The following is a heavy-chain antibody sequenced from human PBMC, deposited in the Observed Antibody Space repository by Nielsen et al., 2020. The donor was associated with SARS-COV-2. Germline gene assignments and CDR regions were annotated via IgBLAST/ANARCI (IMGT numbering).Heavy chain of an antibody. D-gene: IGHD3-10*01. CDR1: GYSFPTYW. CDR3: ARLDQLLWFGDPSTKGYYYCYYMDV. V-gene: IGHV5-51*01. Sequence: GGSLRLSCKGSGYSFPTYWIGWVRQMPGKGLEWMGIIYPGDSDTRYSPSFQGQVTISADKSISTAYLQWSSLKASDTAKYYCARLDQLLWFGDPSTKGYYYCYYMDVWGKGTTVTVSS. CDR2: IYPGDSDT. J-gene: IGHJ6*03.